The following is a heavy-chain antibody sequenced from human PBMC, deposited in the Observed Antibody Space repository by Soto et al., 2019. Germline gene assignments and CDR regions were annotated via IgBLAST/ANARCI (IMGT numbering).Heavy chain of an antibody. J-gene: IGHJ6*03. D-gene: IGHD2-2*01. CDR3: ARGTPEGCSSTRCYADYYYMDV. CDR2: IYSGGST. CDR1: GFTVSSNY. V-gene: IGHV3-53*04. Sequence: GGSLRLSCAASGFTVSSNYMSWVRQAPGKGLEWVSVIYSGGSTYYADSVKGRFTISRHNSKNTLYLQMNSLRAEDTAVYYCARGTPEGCSSTRCYADYYYMDVWGQGTTVTVSS.